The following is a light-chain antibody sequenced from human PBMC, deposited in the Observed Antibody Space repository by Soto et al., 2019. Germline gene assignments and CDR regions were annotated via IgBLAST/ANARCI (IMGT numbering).Light chain of an antibody. Sequence: EIMMTQSPATLSVSPGERATLSCRASQSVSSSLAWYQQKPGQAPRLLIYAASTRATGIPARFSGSGSGTEFTLTINSLQSEDFAVYYWQQYNNWWTFGQGTKVEIK. CDR3: QQYNNWWT. CDR1: QSVSSS. J-gene: IGKJ1*01. V-gene: IGKV3-15*01. CDR2: AAS.